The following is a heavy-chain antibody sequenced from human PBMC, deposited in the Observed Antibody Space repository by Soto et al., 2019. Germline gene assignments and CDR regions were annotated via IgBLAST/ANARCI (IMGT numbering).Heavy chain of an antibody. CDR3: TTSLGSGNWFDP. J-gene: IGHJ5*02. Sequence: PGGSLRLSCAASGFTFSDYYMSWIRQAPGKGLEWVAYISSSSSYIKYADSVKGRFTISRDNAKTSLYLQMSSLRVEGTAVYYCTTSLGSGNWFDPWGQGTLVTVS. D-gene: IGHD3-10*01. CDR1: GFTFSDYY. CDR2: ISSSSSYI. V-gene: IGHV3-11*06.